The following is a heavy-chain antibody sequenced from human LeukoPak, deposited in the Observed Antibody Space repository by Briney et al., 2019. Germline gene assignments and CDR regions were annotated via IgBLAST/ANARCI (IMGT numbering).Heavy chain of an antibody. CDR3: ASLDTAKQPLANH. CDR1: GLTVSNHW. CDR2: IREERGQE. J-gene: IGHJ5*02. V-gene: IGHV3-7*03. Sequence: PGGSLRLSCVASGLTVSNHWMSWVRQAPGKGLEWVANIREERGQEYYVDSVKGRFTISKNSAKNSLYLQMNTLRVKDTAMYYSASLDTAKQPLANHWGQGTLVTVSS. D-gene: IGHD5-18*01.